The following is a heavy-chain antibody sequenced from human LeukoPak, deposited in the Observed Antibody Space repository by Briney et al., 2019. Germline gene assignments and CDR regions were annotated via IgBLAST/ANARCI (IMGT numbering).Heavy chain of an antibody. D-gene: IGHD6-13*01. V-gene: IGHV4-59*01. CDR3: TRDRYSLSN. CDR1: VASIRGYY. Sequence: PSETLSLTCTVSVASIRGYYCSWIRQPPGKGLESIGYINHSGSTNYNPSLQSRVTISVDTSKHQFSLNLNSVTAADTAVYYCTRDRYSLSNWSPGTLVTVAS. J-gene: IGHJ4*02. CDR2: INHSGST.